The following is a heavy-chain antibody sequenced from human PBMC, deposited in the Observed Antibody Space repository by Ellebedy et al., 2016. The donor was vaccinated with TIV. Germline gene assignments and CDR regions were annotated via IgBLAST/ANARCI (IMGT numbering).Heavy chain of an antibody. J-gene: IGHJ3*01. Sequence: GESLKISXTGSGFTFNRYWIAWVRQMPGRGLEWMWIIYLGDSDTRYRPSFRGQVTISVDKSTSTAYLQWRRLKASDTAMYFCARMSSIDGFDVWGQGTMVTVSS. V-gene: IGHV5-51*01. CDR2: IYLGDSDT. CDR3: ARMSSIDGFDV. D-gene: IGHD6-6*01. CDR1: GFTFNRYW.